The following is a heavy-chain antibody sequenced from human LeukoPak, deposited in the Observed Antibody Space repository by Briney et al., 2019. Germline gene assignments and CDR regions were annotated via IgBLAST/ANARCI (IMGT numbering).Heavy chain of an antibody. D-gene: IGHD3-9*01. CDR1: GFTFSSYW. CDR3: ARDFDRYYFDY. CDR2: INSTGSST. J-gene: IGHJ4*02. V-gene: IGHV3-74*01. Sequence: GGSLRLSCAASGFTFSSYWMHWVRQAPGKGLVWVSRINSTGSSTNYADSVKGRFTISRDNAKNTLYLQMNSLRAEDTAVYYCARDFDRYYFDYWGQGTLVTVSS.